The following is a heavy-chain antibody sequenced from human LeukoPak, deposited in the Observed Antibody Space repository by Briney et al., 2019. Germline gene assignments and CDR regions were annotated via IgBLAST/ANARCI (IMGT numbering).Heavy chain of an antibody. Sequence: GGSLRLSYAASGFTVSSNYMSWVRQAPGKGLEWGSVIYSGGSTYYADSVKGRFTISRDNSKNTLYLQMNSLRAEDTAVYYCARGSWYYYYMDVWGKGTTVTVSS. D-gene: IGHD6-13*01. CDR2: IYSGGST. J-gene: IGHJ6*03. CDR3: ARGSWYYYYMDV. CDR1: GFTVSSNY. V-gene: IGHV3-66*02.